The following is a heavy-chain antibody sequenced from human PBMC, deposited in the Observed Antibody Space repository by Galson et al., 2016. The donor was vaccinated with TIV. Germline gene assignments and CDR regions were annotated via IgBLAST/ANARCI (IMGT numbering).Heavy chain of an antibody. CDR2: FSNSDYT. D-gene: IGHD2-21*01. J-gene: IGHJ6*02. CDR1: GFSVSDNY. V-gene: IGHV3-66*03. Sequence: SLRLSCAASGFSVSDNYINWVRQAPGKGLEWVSIFSNSDYTNYADSVKGRFTISRDNSKHTVYLHMSRLRAEDTAVYYCARERRHFGDNCYLSYYFGMDVWGQGTTVTVSS. CDR3: ARERRHFGDNCYLSYYFGMDV.